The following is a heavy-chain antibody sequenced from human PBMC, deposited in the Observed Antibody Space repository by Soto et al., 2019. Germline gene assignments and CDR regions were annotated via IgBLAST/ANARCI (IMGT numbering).Heavy chain of an antibody. CDR1: GYTFTSYD. CDR2: INPSGGST. D-gene: IGHD3-10*01. CDR3: ARPPSYGSGSHDAFDI. V-gene: IGHV1-46*01. J-gene: IGHJ3*02. Sequence: ASVKVSCKASGYTFTSYDMHWVRQAPGQGLEWMGIINPSGGSTSYAQKFQGRVTMTRDTSTSTVYMELSSLRSEDTAVYYCARPPSYGSGSHDAFDIWGQGTMVTVSS.